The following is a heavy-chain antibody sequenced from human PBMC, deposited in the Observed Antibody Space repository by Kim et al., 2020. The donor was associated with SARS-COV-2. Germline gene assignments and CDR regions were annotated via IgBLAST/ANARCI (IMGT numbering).Heavy chain of an antibody. CDR2: ISYDGSEK. CDR3: ATSHWYRETSGYNYFQL. CDR1: EFTFSG. V-gene: IGHV3-30*03. Sequence: GGSLRLSCAASEFTFSGMHWVRQAPGKGLEWVAGISYDGSEKHYADSVKGRFTISRDNAENTLYLQMNSLRAEDTAVHYCATSHWYRETSGYNYFQLWGQGTLVTVSS. J-gene: IGHJ1*01. D-gene: IGHD5-12*01.